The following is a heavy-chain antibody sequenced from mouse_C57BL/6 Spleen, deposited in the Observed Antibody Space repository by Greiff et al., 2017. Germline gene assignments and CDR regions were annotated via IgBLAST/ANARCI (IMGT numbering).Heavy chain of an antibody. D-gene: IGHD1-1*01. CDR2: INPGSGGT. Sequence: QVQLQQSGAELVRPGTSVKVSCKASGYAFTNYLIEWVKQRPGQGLEWIGVINPGSGGTNYNEKFKGKATLTADKSSSTAYMQRSSLTSEDSAVYFCARWGTTVVADYWGQGTTLTVSS. CDR3: ARWGTTVVADY. J-gene: IGHJ2*01. V-gene: IGHV1-54*01. CDR1: GYAFTNYL.